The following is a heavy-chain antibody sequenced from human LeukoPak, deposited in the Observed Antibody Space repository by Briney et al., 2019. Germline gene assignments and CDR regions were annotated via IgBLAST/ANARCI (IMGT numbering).Heavy chain of an antibody. J-gene: IGHJ4*02. V-gene: IGHV1-3*01. Sequence: ASVKVSCKASGYTFTSYAMHWVRQAPGQRLKWMGWINAGNGNTKYSQKFQGRVTITRDTSASTAYMELSSLRSEDTAVYYCARVRKGDTAMVPFDYWGQGTLVTVSS. CDR2: INAGNGNT. CDR3: ARVRKGDTAMVPFDY. D-gene: IGHD5-18*01. CDR1: GYTFTSYA.